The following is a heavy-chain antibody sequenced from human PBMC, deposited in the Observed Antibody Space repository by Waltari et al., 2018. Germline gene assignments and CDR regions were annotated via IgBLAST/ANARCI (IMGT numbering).Heavy chain of an antibody. Sequence: QVQLVQSGAEVKKPGSSVKVSCKAYGGTFSSYAISWVRQAPGQGLEWMGGNIPIFGTANYAQKFQGRVTITTDESTSTAYMELSSLRSEDTAVYYCARDKVEDYDFWRGPYYYMDVWGKGTTVTVSS. V-gene: IGHV1-69*05. CDR3: ARDKVEDYDFWRGPYYYMDV. J-gene: IGHJ6*03. D-gene: IGHD3-3*01. CDR2: NIPIFGTA. CDR1: GGTFSSYA.